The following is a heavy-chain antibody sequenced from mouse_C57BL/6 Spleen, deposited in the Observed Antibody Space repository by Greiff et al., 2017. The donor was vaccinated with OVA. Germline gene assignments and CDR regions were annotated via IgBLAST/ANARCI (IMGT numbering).Heavy chain of an antibody. V-gene: IGHV6-3*01. CDR2: IRLKSDNYAT. CDR3: TRDSLITTVVEEYYAMDY. J-gene: IGHJ4*01. D-gene: IGHD1-1*01. CDR1: GFTFSNYW. Sequence: EVKVEESGGGLVQPGGSMKLSCVASGFTFSNYWMNWVRQSPEKGLEWVAQIRLKSDNYATHYAESVKGRFTISRDDSKSSVYLQMNNLRAEDTGIYYCTRDSLITTVVEEYYAMDYWGQGTSVTVSS.